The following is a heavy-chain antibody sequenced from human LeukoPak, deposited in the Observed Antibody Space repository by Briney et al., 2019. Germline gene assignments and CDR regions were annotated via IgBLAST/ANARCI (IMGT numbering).Heavy chain of an antibody. CDR3: ARPLYNSWDWFDP. J-gene: IGHJ5*02. D-gene: IGHD1-1*01. Sequence: PSETLSLTCIVSGGFISSTSYYWGWIHQPPGKGLEWIGTIHYTGDTYYSPSLKSRVTISQDTPKNEFSLKLSSVTAADTAAYYCARPLYNSWDWFDPWGPGTLVTVSS. CDR1: GGFISSTSYY. CDR2: IHYTGDT. V-gene: IGHV4-39*01.